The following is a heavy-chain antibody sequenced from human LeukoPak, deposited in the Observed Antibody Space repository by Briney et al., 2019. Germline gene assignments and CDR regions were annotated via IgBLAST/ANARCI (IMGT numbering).Heavy chain of an antibody. CDR3: ARHDCSGGSCPLAY. V-gene: IGHV5-10-1*01. Sequence: GESLKISCKGSGYSFTSYWIGWVRQMPGKGLEWMGRIDPSDSHASYSPSLQGHVTISADKSINTAHLQWSSLKASDTAMYYCARHDCSGGSCPLAYWGQGTLVTVPS. CDR2: IDPSDSHA. J-gene: IGHJ4*02. D-gene: IGHD2-15*01. CDR1: GYSFTSYW.